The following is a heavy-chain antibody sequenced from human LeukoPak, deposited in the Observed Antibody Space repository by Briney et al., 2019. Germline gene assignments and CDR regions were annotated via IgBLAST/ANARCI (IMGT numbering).Heavy chain of an antibody. CDR1: GFIVSSNF. Sequence: GGSLRLSCAAAGFIVSSNFMSWVRQAPGKGLECVSLIHSGSTIYYADSVKGRFTISRDDSKNTLYLQMNSLRAEDTAVYYCATGRGDYWGQGTLVTVSS. D-gene: IGHD3-16*01. CDR2: IHSGSTI. CDR3: ATGRGDY. J-gene: IGHJ4*02. V-gene: IGHV3-53*01.